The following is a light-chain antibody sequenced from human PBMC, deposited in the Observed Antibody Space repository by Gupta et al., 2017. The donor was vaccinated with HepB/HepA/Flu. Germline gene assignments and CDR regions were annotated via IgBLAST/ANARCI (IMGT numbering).Light chain of an antibody. CDR3: QAWDSSTVV. J-gene: IGLJ2*01. V-gene: IGLV3-1*01. CDR1: KLGDKY. Sequence: SYELTQPPSVSVSPGQTASITCSGDKLGDKYASWYQQKPGQSPVVVIYKDRKRSSGIPERFSGSNSGNTATLTISGTQAMDEADYYCQAWDSSTVVFGGGTNLTVL. CDR2: KDR.